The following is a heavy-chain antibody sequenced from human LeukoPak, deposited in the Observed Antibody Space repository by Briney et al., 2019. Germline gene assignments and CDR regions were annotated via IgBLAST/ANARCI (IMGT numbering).Heavy chain of an antibody. CDR2: INTDGSST. V-gene: IGHV3-74*01. CDR1: GFTFSRYW. CDR3: ARGGNSGSYYDLDY. Sequence: PGGSLRLSCAASGFTFSRYWMHWVRQAPGKGLVWLSRINTDGSSTSYADTVKGRFSISRDNAKNTLYLQMNSPRAEDTAVYYCARGGNSGSYYDLDYWGQGTLVTVSS. D-gene: IGHD1-26*01. J-gene: IGHJ4*02.